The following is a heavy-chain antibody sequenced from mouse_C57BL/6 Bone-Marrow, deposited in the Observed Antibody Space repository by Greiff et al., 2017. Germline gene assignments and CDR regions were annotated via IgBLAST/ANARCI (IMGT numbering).Heavy chain of an antibody. V-gene: IGHV1-81*01. J-gene: IGHJ3*01. CDR1: GYTFTSYG. Sequence: VQLQHSGAELARPGASVKLSCKASGYTFTSYGISWVKQRTGQGLEWIGEIYPRSGNTYYNEKFKGKATLTADKSSSTAYMELRSLTSEDSAVYFCARRASWFAYWGQGTLVTVSA. D-gene: IGHD3-3*01. CDR2: IYPRSGNT. CDR3: ARRASWFAY.